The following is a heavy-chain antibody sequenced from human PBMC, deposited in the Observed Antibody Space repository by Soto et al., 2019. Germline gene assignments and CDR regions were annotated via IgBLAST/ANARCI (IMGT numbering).Heavy chain of an antibody. CDR2: IIPIFGTA. CDR3: ARDPVVVVAATPNYYYGMDV. CDR1: GGTFSSYA. J-gene: IGHJ6*02. D-gene: IGHD2-15*01. Sequence: QVQLVQSGAEVKKPGSSVKVSCKASGGTFSSYAISWVRQAPGQGLEWMGGIIPIFGTANYAQKFQGRVTITADESTGTAYMELSSLRSEDTAVYYCARDPVVVVAATPNYYYGMDVWGQGTTVTVSS. V-gene: IGHV1-69*01.